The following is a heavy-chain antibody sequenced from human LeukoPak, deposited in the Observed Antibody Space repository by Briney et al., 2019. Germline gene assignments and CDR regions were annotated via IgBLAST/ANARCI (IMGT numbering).Heavy chain of an antibody. V-gene: IGHV3-7*03. CDR2: IKEDGSEK. CDR3: ARGMDV. Sequence: GGSLRLSCAASGFTFSTYSMNWVRQAPGKGLEWVANIKEDGSEKYYVDSVKGRFTISRDNAKNSVYLQMNSLRVEDTAVYYCARGMDVRGQGTTVTVPS. J-gene: IGHJ6*02. CDR1: GFTFSTYS.